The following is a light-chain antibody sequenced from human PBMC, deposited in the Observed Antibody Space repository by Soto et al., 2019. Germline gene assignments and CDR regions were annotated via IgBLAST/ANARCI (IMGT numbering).Light chain of an antibody. CDR2: LGS. Sequence: DIVMTQSPLSLPVTPGEPASISCRSSQSLLHSNGYNYLHWYLQKPGQSPQLLIYLGSNRASGGPDRFSGSGSGTDFTLKISRVEAEDVGVYYCMQALQTPSTFGQGTKVDIK. J-gene: IGKJ1*01. CDR3: MQALQTPST. CDR1: QSLLHSNGYNY. V-gene: IGKV2-28*01.